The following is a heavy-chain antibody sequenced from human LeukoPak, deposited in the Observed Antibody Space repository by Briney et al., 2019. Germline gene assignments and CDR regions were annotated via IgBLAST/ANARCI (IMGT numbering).Heavy chain of an antibody. J-gene: IGHJ4*02. D-gene: IGHD7-27*01. CDR1: GYSFASYW. CDR3: ARHNNWGFDY. Sequence: GESLKISCKASGYSFASYWIGLVRPTSGKRLEWMAIIHPNDASTIYSPSFQGQVTISADRSISTAYLQWNTLKASDTAIYYCARHNNWGFDYWDRGTLLTVSS. CDR2: IHPNDAST. V-gene: IGHV5-51*01.